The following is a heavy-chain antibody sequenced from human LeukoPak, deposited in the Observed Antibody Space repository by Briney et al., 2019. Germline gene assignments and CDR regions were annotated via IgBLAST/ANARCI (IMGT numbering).Heavy chain of an antibody. V-gene: IGHV4-31*03. D-gene: IGHD6-13*01. CDR3: ARRIAAAGTFDY. J-gene: IGHJ4*02. CDR1: GGSISSGGYY. CDR2: ICYSGST. Sequence: PSETLSLTCTVSGGSISSGGYYWSWIRQHPGKGLEWIGYICYSGSTYYNPSLKSRVTISVDTSKNQFSLKLSSVTAADTAVYYCARRIAAAGTFDYWGQGTLVTVPS.